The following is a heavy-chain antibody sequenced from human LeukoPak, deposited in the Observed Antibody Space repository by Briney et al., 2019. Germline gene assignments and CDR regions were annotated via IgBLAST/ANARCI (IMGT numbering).Heavy chain of an antibody. CDR2: ISGSGGSR. Sequence: GGSLRLSCTASGFTFSTYGMSWVRQAPGKGLEWVSGISGSGGSRFYTDSVKGRFTISRDNSKNTLYLQMNSLRAEDTAVYYCAKLREWELPDLFDYWGQGTLVTVSS. D-gene: IGHD1-26*01. CDR3: AKLREWELPDLFDY. V-gene: IGHV3-23*01. CDR1: GFTFSTYG. J-gene: IGHJ4*02.